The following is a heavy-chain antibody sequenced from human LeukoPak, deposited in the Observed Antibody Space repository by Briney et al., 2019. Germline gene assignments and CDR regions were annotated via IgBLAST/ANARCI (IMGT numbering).Heavy chain of an antibody. D-gene: IGHD6-19*01. CDR2: TYYRSKWYN. J-gene: IGHJ4*02. CDR1: GDSVSSNSAA. V-gene: IGHV6-1*01. Sequence: SQTLSLTCAISGDSVSSNSAAWKWIRQSPSRGLEWLGRTYYRSKWYNDYAVSVKSRITINPDTSKNQFSLQPNSVTPEDTAVYYCARGLYSSGWDNFDYWGQGTLVTVSS. CDR3: ARGLYSSGWDNFDY.